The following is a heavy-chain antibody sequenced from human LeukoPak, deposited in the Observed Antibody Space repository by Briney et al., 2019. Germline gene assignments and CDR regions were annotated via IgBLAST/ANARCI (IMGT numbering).Heavy chain of an antibody. CDR3: AKLSSWYRGPFDY. V-gene: IGHV3-30*02. D-gene: IGHD6-13*01. CDR2: IRYDGSNK. J-gene: IGHJ4*02. Sequence: GGSLRLSCAASGFTFSDYYMSWIRQAPGKGLEWVAFIRYDGSNKYYADSVKGRFTISRDNSKNTLYLQMNSLRAEDTAVYYCAKLSSWYRGPFDYWGQGTLVTVSS. CDR1: GFTFSDYY.